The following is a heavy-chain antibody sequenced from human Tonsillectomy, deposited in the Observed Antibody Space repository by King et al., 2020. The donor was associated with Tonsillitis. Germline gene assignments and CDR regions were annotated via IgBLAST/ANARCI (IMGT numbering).Heavy chain of an antibody. V-gene: IGHV3-21*06. D-gene: IGHD3-22*01. J-gene: IGHJ3*01. CDR3: AKDKGAHYYDSGRGAFDV. CDR1: GFSFRNYY. Sequence: VQLVESGGGLVKPGGSLRLSCATSGFSFRNYYMNWVRQAPGKGLEWVSSIRSSSRNIAYAGSVKGRFTISRDNARNSLYLQMDSLRVEDTAVYYCAKDKGAHYYDSGRGAFDVWGQGTMVTVSS. CDR2: IRSSSRNI.